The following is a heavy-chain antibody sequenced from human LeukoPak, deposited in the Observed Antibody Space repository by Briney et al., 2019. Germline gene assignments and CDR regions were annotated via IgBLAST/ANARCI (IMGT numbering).Heavy chain of an antibody. V-gene: IGHV4-38-2*02. Sequence: SETLSLTCTVSGYSISSGYYWGWIRQPPGKGLEWIGSIYHSGSTYYNPSLKSRVTISADTSKNQFSLNLTSVTAADTAVYYCARGTATWGQGTLVTVSS. CDR1: GYSISSGYY. J-gene: IGHJ4*02. CDR2: IYHSGST. CDR3: ARGTAT. D-gene: IGHD2-21*02.